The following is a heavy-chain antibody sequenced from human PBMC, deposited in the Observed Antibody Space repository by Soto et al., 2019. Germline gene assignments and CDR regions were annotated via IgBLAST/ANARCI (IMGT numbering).Heavy chain of an antibody. Sequence: SETLSLTCTVSGGSISDYYWSWIRQPPGKGLEWIGYILYTGYTNYNPSLKSRITISIDTSRNQFSLRLSSVTAADTAVYYCARDRRECSGALLTQVWFYPW. CDR1: GGSISDYY. J-gene: IGHJ5*02. D-gene: IGHD3-10*01. CDR3: ARDRRECSGALLTQVWFYP. V-gene: IGHV4-59*01. CDR2: ILYTGYT.